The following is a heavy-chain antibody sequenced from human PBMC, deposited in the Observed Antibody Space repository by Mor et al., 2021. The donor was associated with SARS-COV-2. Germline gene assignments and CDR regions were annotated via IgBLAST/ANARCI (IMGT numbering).Heavy chain of an antibody. CDR3: ARGSGSGTYRVY. J-gene: IGHJ4*02. Sequence: TDYADSVKGRFTISRDNAKNTLFLQMSSLRAEDTAVYYCARGSGSGTYRVYWGEGTLVTVSS. D-gene: IGHD3-10*01. CDR2: T. V-gene: IGHV3-74*01.